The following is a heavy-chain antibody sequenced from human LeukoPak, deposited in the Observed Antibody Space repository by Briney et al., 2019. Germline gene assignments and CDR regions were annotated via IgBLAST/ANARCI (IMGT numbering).Heavy chain of an antibody. CDR3: ARGGSSSSESDYYYYYMDV. CDR2: INHSGST. J-gene: IGHJ6*03. D-gene: IGHD6-6*01. Sequence: SETLSLTCAVYGGSFSGYYWSWIRQPPGKGLEWIGEINHSGSTNYNPSLKSRVTISVDTSKNQFSLKLSSVTAADTAVYYCARGGSSSSESDYYYYYMDVWGKGTTVTVSS. V-gene: IGHV4-34*01. CDR1: GGSFSGYY.